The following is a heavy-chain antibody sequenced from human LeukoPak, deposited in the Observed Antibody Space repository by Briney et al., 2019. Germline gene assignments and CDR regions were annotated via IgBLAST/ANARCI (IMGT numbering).Heavy chain of an antibody. V-gene: IGHV3-23*01. D-gene: IGHD4-11*01. J-gene: IGHJ4*02. Sequence: GGSLRLSCTASGLIFRNYAMTWVRQAPRKGLEWVSTISGDGTETFYADSVKGRFTISRDNSKNAHYLQMSSLRAEDTGIYYCAKGGHYSFFDYWGQGTLVTVSS. CDR3: AKGGHYSFFDY. CDR1: GLIFRNYA. CDR2: ISGDGTET.